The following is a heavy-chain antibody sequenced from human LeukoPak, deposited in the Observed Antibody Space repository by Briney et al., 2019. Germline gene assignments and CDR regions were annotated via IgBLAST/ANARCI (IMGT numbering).Heavy chain of an antibody. V-gene: IGHV3-23*01. Sequence: GGSLRLSCAASGCTFSTYAMSWVRQAPGKGLEWVSDISASGDRTYYADSVKGRFTISRDNSRDTLFLQMNSLRAEDTAVYYCANARVPSGVGYYSDWGQGTLVTVPS. CDR3: ANARVPSGVGYYSD. CDR1: GCTFSTYA. CDR2: ISASGDRT. D-gene: IGHD3-22*01. J-gene: IGHJ4*02.